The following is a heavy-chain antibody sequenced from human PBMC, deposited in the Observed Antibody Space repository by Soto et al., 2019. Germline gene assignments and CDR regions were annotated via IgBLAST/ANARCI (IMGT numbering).Heavy chain of an antibody. V-gene: IGHV4-39*01. D-gene: IGHD4-17*01. J-gene: IGHJ3*02. Sequence: PSETLSLTCTVSGGSINRSSYYWGWIRRPPGKGLEWIGSVYFSGSTFYNPSLKSRVTISVDTSKNQFSLKLSSVTAADTAVFYCAKTTVTTVAAFDIWGQGTMVT. CDR3: AKTTVTTVAAFDI. CDR2: VYFSGST. CDR1: GGSINRSSYY.